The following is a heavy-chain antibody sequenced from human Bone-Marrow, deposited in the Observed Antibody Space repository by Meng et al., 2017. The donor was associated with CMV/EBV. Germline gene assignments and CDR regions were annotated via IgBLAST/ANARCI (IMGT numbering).Heavy chain of an antibody. V-gene: IGHV1-18*01. Sequence: ASVKVSCKASGVTFDSYGITWARQAPGQGLEWRGWISGYNGNTNYAQKFQDRLTMTTNTYTTPAYMKLRILGSDDTAVYYGATLGVWGDYFDHWGQGSLVTVSS. J-gene: IGHJ4*02. D-gene: IGHD3-16*01. CDR2: ISGYNGNT. CDR1: GVTFDSYG. CDR3: ATLGVWGDYFDH.